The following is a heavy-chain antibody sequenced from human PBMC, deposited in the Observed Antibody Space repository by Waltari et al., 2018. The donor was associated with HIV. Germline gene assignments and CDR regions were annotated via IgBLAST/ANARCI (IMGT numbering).Heavy chain of an antibody. J-gene: IGHJ6*02. CDR3: ATDLYGSGSYLKYGVDV. D-gene: IGHD3-10*01. CDR1: GYTLTELS. CDR2: MDPEDGET. Sequence: QVQLVQSGAEVKKPGASVKVSCKVSGYTLTELSMHWVRRAPDKGLEWMGGMDPEDGETTYAQKFQGRVTMTEDTSTDTAYMELSSLRSEDTAVYYCATDLYGSGSYLKYGVDVWGQGTTVTVSS. V-gene: IGHV1-24*01.